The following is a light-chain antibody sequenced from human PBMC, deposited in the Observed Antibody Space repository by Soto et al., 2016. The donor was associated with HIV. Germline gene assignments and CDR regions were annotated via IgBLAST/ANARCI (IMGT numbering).Light chain of an antibody. Sequence: DIRMTQSPSTLSASLGDRVTITCRASQSINKWLAWYQQKPGKAPNLLIYKASTSQSGVPSTFSGSGSGTEFTLIISSLQPDDFATYFCQQYKTYPLTFGGGTKVQIK. CDR3: QQYKTYPLT. CDR2: KAS. J-gene: IGKJ4*01. CDR1: QSINKW. V-gene: IGKV1-5*03.